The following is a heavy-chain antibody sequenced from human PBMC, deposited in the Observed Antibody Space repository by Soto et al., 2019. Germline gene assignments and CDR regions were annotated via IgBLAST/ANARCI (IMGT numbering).Heavy chain of an antibody. CDR1: GGSISSYY. V-gene: IGHV4-59*01. J-gene: IGHJ5*02. Sequence: SETLSLTCTVSGGSISSYYWSWIRQPPGKGLEWIGYIYYSGSTNYNPSLKSRVTISVETSKNQFSLKLSSVTAADTAVYYCARVLGNCSGGSCYVWFDPWGQGTLVTVSS. D-gene: IGHD2-15*01. CDR3: ARVLGNCSGGSCYVWFDP. CDR2: IYYSGST.